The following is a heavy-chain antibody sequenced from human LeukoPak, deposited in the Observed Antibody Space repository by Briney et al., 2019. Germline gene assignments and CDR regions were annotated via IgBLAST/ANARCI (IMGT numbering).Heavy chain of an antibody. CDR2: IGGSGVST. J-gene: IGHJ4*02. Sequence: PGGSLGLSCAASGFTFSSYGMSWVRQAPGKGLEWVSSIGGSGVSTYYADSVKGRFTISRDNSKNTLYLQMNSLRPEDTAVYYCAPLAVADDYFDYWGQGTLVTVSS. D-gene: IGHD6-19*01. CDR3: APLAVADDYFDY. CDR1: GFTFSSYG. V-gene: IGHV3-23*01.